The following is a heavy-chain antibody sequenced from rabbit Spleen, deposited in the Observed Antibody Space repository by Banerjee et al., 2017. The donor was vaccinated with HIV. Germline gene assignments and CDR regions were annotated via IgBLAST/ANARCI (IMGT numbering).Heavy chain of an antibody. D-gene: IGHD1-1*01. CDR1: GFSFSSSYY. CDR2: IYVSSSGNP. CDR3: ARDDTSTSGDVFSL. V-gene: IGHV1S45*01. J-gene: IGHJ4*01. Sequence: QEQLVESGGGLVQPEGSLTLTCTASGFSFSSSYYMCWVRQAPGKGLEWIACIYVSSSGNPYYANWAKCRFTISKTSSTTVTLQMTSLTAADTATYFCARDDTSTSGDVFSLWGQGTLVTVS.